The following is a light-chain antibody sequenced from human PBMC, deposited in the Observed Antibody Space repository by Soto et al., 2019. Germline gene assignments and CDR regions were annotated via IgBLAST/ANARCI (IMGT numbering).Light chain of an antibody. J-gene: IGLJ1*01. CDR1: SSNIGAGYD. V-gene: IGLV1-40*01. CDR2: GNS. Sequence: QSVLTQPPSVSGAPGQRVTISCTGSSSNIGAGYDVHWYQQLPGTAPKLLIYGNSNRPSGVPDRFSGSKSGTSASLAITGLQAEDEADYYCQSSDSSLSGYVFGTGTQLTAL. CDR3: QSSDSSLSGYV.